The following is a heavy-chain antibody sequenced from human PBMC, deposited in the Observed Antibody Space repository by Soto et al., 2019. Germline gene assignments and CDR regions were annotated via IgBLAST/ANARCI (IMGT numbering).Heavy chain of an antibody. CDR3: ARDPVAYCGGDCRTFDY. CDR2: ISYDGSNK. CDR1: GFTFSSYA. V-gene: IGHV3-30-3*01. J-gene: IGHJ4*02. Sequence: QVQLVESGGGVVQPGRSLRLSCAASGFTFSSYAMHWVRQAPRKGLEWVAVISYDGSNKYYADSVKGRFTISRDNSKNTLYLQRNSLRAEDTAVYYCARDPVAYCGGDCRTFDYWGQGTLVTVSS. D-gene: IGHD2-21*02.